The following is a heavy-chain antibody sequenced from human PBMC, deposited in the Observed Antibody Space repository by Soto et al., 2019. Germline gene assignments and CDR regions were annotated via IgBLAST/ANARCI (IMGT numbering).Heavy chain of an antibody. CDR1: GLTLSTSS. D-gene: IGHD3-10*01. J-gene: IGHJ6*02. CDR2: ISWDGGST. Sequence: GGSLRLSCAAFGLTLSTSSMNWVRQAPGRGLEWVSLISWDGGSTYYADSVKGRFTISRDNSKNSLYLQMNSLRTEDTALYYCAKDMRFGDQTRYYYYGMDVWGQGTTVTVSS. CDR3: AKDMRFGDQTRYYYYGMDV. V-gene: IGHV3-43*01.